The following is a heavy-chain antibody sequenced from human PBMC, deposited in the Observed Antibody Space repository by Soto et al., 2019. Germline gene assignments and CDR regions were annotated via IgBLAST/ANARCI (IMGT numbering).Heavy chain of an antibody. J-gene: IGHJ5*02. CDR2: IYYSGST. V-gene: IGHV4-39*01. Sequence: SETLSLTCTVSGGSISSSSYYWGWIRQPPGKGLEWIGSIYYSGSTYYNPSLKSRVTISVDTSKNQFSLKLSSVTAADTAVYYCARHPSWYSSSWYKYGGWFDPWGQGTLVTVSS. CDR3: ARHPSWYSSSWYKYGGWFDP. CDR1: GGSISSSSYY. D-gene: IGHD6-13*01.